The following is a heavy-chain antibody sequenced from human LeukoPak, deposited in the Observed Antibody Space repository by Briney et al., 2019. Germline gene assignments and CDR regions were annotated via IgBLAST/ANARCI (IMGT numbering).Heavy chain of an antibody. J-gene: IGHJ4*02. V-gene: IGHV3-23*01. Sequence: PGGSLRLSCAASGFTFSSYAMIWVRQAPGKGLGWVSSLDSSGGRTYYLDSVKGRFTISRDNSKNTLYLQMNSLRAEDTAVYYCARKGYDGSDYDLDYWGQGALVTVSS. CDR3: ARKGYDGSDYDLDY. CDR2: LDSSGGRT. CDR1: GFTFSSYA. D-gene: IGHD3-22*01.